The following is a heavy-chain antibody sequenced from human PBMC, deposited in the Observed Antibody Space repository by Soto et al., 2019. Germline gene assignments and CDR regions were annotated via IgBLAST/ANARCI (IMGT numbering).Heavy chain of an antibody. CDR2: ISGSGGTI. V-gene: IGHV3-23*01. Sequence: GGSLRLSCAASGFTFSSYAMSWVRQAPGKGLEWVSTISGSGGTIFYTDSVKGRFTISRDNSMNTLYLQMNGLRAEDMAVYYCATRFVSSGYHYLQHWGQGTLVTVSS. CDR3: ATRFVSSGYHYLQH. CDR1: GFTFSSYA. J-gene: IGHJ1*01. D-gene: IGHD3-22*01.